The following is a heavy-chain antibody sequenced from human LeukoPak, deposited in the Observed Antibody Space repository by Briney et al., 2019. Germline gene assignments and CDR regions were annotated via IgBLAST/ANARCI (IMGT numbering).Heavy chain of an antibody. V-gene: IGHV1-18*01. D-gene: IGHD3-3*01. CDR2: ISGFDGNT. CDR1: GYSFTSYG. Sequence: ASVKVSCKASGYSFTSYGISWVRQAPGQGLEWMGWISGFDGNTYYGQKFQGRVTMTTDRSTSTAYMELRSLRSEDTAVYYCARGDYYDLGDAFDIWGQGTMVTVSS. CDR3: ARGDYYDLGDAFDI. J-gene: IGHJ3*02.